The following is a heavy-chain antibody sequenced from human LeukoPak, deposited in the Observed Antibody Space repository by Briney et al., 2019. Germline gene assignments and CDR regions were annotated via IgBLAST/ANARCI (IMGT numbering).Heavy chain of an antibody. CDR1: GFTFRSYE. V-gene: IGHV3-48*03. D-gene: IGHD2-15*01. J-gene: IGHJ4*02. Sequence: GGSLRLSXAASGFTFRSYEMTWVRQAPGKGLEWVSDISSGGTNKYYADSVKGRFTISRDNAKNSLYLQMNSLRAEDTAIYYCARGEYCTGGSCYFDYWGQGTLVTVSS. CDR3: ARGEYCTGGSCYFDY. CDR2: ISSGGTNK.